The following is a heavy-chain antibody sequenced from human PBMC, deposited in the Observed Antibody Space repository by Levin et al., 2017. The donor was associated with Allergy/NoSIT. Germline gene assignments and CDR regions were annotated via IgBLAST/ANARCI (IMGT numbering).Heavy chain of an antibody. J-gene: IGHJ6*03. D-gene: IGHD6-13*01. CDR3: ARGIERIPGYSSSWYSAGYYYYYYMDV. Sequence: SQTLSLTCAVYGGSFSGYYWSWIRQPPGKGLEWIGEINHSGSTNYNPSLKSRVTISVDTSKNQFSLKLSSVTAADTAVYYCARGIERIPGYSSSWYSAGYYYYYYMDVWGKGTTVTVSS. V-gene: IGHV4-34*01. CDR1: GGSFSGYY. CDR2: INHSGST.